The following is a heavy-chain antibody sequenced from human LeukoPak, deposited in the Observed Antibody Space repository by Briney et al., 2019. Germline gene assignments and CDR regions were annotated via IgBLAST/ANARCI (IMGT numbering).Heavy chain of an antibody. CDR3: ARDNLEGDCGGDCLNGAFDI. V-gene: IGHV3-21*01. CDR2: ISSSSYI. Sequence: PGGSLRLSCAASGFTFSSYSMNWVRQAPGKGLEWVSSISSSSYIYYADSVKGRFTISRDNAKNSLYLQMNSLRAEDTAVYYCARDNLEGDCGGDCLNGAFDIWDQGTMVTVSS. J-gene: IGHJ3*02. D-gene: IGHD2-21*02. CDR1: GFTFSSYS.